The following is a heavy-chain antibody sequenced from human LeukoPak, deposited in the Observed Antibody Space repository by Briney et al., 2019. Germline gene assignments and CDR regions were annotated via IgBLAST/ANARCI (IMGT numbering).Heavy chain of an antibody. CDR1: GYTFTGYF. CDR3: ARADSSNWYWFDP. Sequence: ASVKVSCKASGYTFTGYFIHWLRQAPGQGLEWMGWINPNSGGTNYEQKFQGRVTMTRDPSMSTAYMELSSLRSDDTAVYYCARADSSNWYWFDPWGQGTLVTVSS. D-gene: IGHD6-13*01. J-gene: IGHJ5*02. V-gene: IGHV1-2*02. CDR2: INPNSGGT.